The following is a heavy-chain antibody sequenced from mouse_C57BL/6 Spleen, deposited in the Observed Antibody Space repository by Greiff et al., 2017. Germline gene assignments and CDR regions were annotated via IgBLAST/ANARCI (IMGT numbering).Heavy chain of an antibody. CDR3: ARAELYAMDY. CDR2: ISYSGST. V-gene: IGHV3-8*01. Sequence: VQLQQSGPGLAKPSQTLSLTCSVTGYSITSDYWNWIRQFPGNKLEYMGYISYSGSTYYNPSLKSRISITRDTSKNQYYLQLNSVTTDDTATYYCARAELYAMDYWGQGTSVTVSS. J-gene: IGHJ4*01. CDR1: GYSITSDY.